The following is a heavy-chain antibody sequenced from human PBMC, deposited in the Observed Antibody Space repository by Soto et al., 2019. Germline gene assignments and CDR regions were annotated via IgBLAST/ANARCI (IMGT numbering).Heavy chain of an antibody. CDR2: ISANNGNT. V-gene: IGHV1-18*01. CDR3: ARDHGGGITFE. Sequence: QVQLVQSGAEVKKPGASVKVSCRASGYTFTSYAISWVRQAPGQGLEWMGGISANNGNTKKAQKLKGRVTMTTDTSTSTAYMELRSLRSDDTAVYYCARDHGGGITFEWGQGTLVTVSS. D-gene: IGHD3-16*01. CDR1: GYTFTSYA. J-gene: IGHJ4*02.